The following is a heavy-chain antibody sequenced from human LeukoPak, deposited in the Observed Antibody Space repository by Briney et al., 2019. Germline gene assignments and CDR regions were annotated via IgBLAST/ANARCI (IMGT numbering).Heavy chain of an antibody. Sequence: ASVKVSCKASGSTFSSYAISWVRQAPGQGLEWMGRIIPILGIANYAQKFQGRVTITADKSTSTAYMELSSLRSEDTAVYYCATRPEDYGDYYLSGEYFQHWGQGTLVTVSS. CDR2: IIPILGIA. CDR3: ATRPEDYGDYYLSGEYFQH. CDR1: GSTFSSYA. J-gene: IGHJ1*01. V-gene: IGHV1-69*04. D-gene: IGHD4-17*01.